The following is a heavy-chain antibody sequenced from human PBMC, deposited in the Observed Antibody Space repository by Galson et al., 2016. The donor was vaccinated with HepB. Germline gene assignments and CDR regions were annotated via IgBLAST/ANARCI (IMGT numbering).Heavy chain of an antibody. D-gene: IGHD3-9*01. CDR3: ARDRDGGYFDWLLLARTCFDP. V-gene: IGHV7-4-1*02. J-gene: IGHJ5*02. CDR2: INTNTGNP. CDR1: GYIFTNYA. Sequence: SVKVSCKASGYIFTNYAMNWVRQAPGQGLEWMGWINTNTGNPTYAQGFTGRFVFSLDTSVSTAYLQISSLKAEDTAVYYCARDRDGGYFDWLLLARTCFDPWGQGTLVTVSS.